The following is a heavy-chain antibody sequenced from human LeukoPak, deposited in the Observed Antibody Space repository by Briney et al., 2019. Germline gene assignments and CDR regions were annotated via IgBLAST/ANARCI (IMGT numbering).Heavy chain of an antibody. Sequence: PGGSLRLSCAASGFTFSSYYMSWVRQAPGKGLEWVSVIYSGGSTYYSDSVKGRLTISRDNSKNTLYLQMNSLRAEDTAVYYCARDYDSSGYYSTPNWGQGTLVTVSS. CDR3: ARDYDSSGYYSTPN. CDR1: GFTFSSYY. J-gene: IGHJ4*02. D-gene: IGHD3-22*01. CDR2: IYSGGST. V-gene: IGHV3-66*01.